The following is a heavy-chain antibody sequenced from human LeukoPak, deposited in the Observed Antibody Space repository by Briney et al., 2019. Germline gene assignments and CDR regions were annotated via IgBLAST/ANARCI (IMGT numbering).Heavy chain of an antibody. CDR2: ISGYNGDT. J-gene: IGHJ3*02. V-gene: IGHV1-18*01. D-gene: IGHD2/OR15-2a*01. CDR3: ARGAETYLRDAFDI. Sequence: GASVKVSCKASGYTFTNYGISWVRQAPGQGLEWMGWISGYNGDTNYAQNPQGRVTVTTDTSTSTAYMELRSLISDDTAVYYCARGAETYLRDAFDIWGQGTMVTVSS. CDR1: GYTFTNYG.